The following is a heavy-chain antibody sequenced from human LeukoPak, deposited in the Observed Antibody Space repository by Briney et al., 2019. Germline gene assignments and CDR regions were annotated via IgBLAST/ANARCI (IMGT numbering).Heavy chain of an antibody. CDR3: AREICYGSGRGNAFDI. Sequence: PGGSLRLSCAASGLTVSSSYMSWVRQAPGKGLEWVSFIYSGGSTYYADSVKGRFTISRDNTKNTLYLQMNSLRAEDTAMYYCAREICYGSGRGNAFDIWGQGTMVTVSS. J-gene: IGHJ3*02. D-gene: IGHD3-10*01. CDR2: IYSGGST. V-gene: IGHV3-53*01. CDR1: GLTVSSSY.